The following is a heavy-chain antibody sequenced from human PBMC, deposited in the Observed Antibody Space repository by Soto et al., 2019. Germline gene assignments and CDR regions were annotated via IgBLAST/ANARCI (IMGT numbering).Heavy chain of an antibody. CDR3: ARELVVRGKGTYYYYGMDV. Sequence: QVQLVESGGGLVKPGGSLRLSCAASGFTFSDYYMSWIRQAPGKVLEWVSYIISSSSYTNYADSVKGRFTISRDKDKNSLYLKMNSLRDEDTAVYYCARELVVRGKGTYYYYGMDVWGQGTTVTVSS. CDR1: GFTFSDYY. D-gene: IGHD3-10*01. V-gene: IGHV3-11*05. J-gene: IGHJ6*02. CDR2: IISSSSYT.